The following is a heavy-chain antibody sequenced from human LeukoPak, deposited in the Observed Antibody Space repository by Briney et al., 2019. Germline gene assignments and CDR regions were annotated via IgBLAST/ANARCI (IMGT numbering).Heavy chain of an antibody. D-gene: IGHD5-18*01. CDR1: GGSISSYY. J-gene: IGHJ6*03. Sequence: SETLSLTCTVSGGSISSYYWSWIRQPPGKGLEWIGYIYYSGSTNYNPSLKSRVTISVDTSKNQFSLKLSSVTAADTAVYYCAASHSYGYGSYYMDAWGKGTTVTVSS. V-gene: IGHV4-59*01. CDR2: IYYSGST. CDR3: AASHSYGYGSYYMDA.